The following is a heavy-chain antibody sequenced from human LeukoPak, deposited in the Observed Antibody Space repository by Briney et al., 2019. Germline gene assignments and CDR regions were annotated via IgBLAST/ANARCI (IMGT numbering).Heavy chain of an antibody. V-gene: IGHV6-1*01. D-gene: IGHD5-12*01. Sequence: SQTLSLTCAISGDSVSSAWNWIRQSPSRGLEWLGRTYYSSKWYTDYAVSVKGRVSINPDTSKNQLSLQLSSVTPEDTAVYYCARGWLRSGFDLWGQGTLVTASS. CDR2: TYYSSKWYT. CDR1: GDSVSSA. J-gene: IGHJ4*02. CDR3: ARGWLRSGFDL.